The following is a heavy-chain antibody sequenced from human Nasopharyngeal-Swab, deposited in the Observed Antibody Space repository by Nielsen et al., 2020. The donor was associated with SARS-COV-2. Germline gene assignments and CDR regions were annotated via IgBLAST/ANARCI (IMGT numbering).Heavy chain of an antibody. CDR3: ARVPQPAVAGIHDAFDI. Sequence: ASVKVSCKASGYTFTSYYMHWVRQAPGQGPEWMGIINPSGGSTSYAQKFQGRVTMTRDTSTSTVYMELSSLRSEDTAVYYCARVPQPAVAGIHDAFDIWGQGTMVTVSS. CDR1: GYTFTSYY. V-gene: IGHV1-46*01. CDR2: INPSGGST. D-gene: IGHD6-19*01. J-gene: IGHJ3*02.